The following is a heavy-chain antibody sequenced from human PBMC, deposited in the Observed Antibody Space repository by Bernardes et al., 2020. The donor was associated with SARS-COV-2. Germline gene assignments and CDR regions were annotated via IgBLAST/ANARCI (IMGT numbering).Heavy chain of an antibody. J-gene: IGHJ3*02. CDR1: GFSFSSYT. CDR3: ARECSSTTCWGAFDM. D-gene: IGHD2-2*01. CDR2: ISSSSFTI. Sequence: GGSLRLSCAASGFSFSSYTMNWVRQAPGKGLEWVSYISSSSFTIHYADSVKGRFTISRDDAKNSLHLQMNSLRPEDTAVYFCARECSSTTCWGAFDMWGQGTLVTVSS. V-gene: IGHV3-48*04.